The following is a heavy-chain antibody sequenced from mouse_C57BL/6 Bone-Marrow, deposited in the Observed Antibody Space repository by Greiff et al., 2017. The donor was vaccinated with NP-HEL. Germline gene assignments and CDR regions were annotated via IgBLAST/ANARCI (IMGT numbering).Heavy chain of an antibody. J-gene: IGHJ2*01. CDR1: GFNIKDDY. V-gene: IGHV14-4*01. CDR2: IHPENGDT. D-gene: IGHD2-4*01. Sequence: EVQLQQSGAELVRPGASVKLSCTASGFNIKDDYMHWVKQRPEQGLEWIGWIHPENGDTEYASKFQGKATITADTSSNTAYLQLSSLTSEDTAVYYCTTYDYAFDYWGQGTTLTVSS. CDR3: TTYDYAFDY.